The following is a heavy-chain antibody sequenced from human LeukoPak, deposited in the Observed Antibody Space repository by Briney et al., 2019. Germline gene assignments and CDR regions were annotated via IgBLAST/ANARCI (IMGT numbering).Heavy chain of an antibody. Sequence: ALVKVSCKASGGTFSSYAISWVRQAPGQGLEWMGRIIPIFGTANYAQKFQGRVTITTDESTSTAYMELSSLRSEDTAVYYCAGDMGAYYYDSSGYLASQNWGQGTLVTVSS. CDR2: IIPIFGTA. D-gene: IGHD3-22*01. V-gene: IGHV1-69*05. CDR3: AGDMGAYYYDSSGYLASQN. CDR1: GGTFSSYA. J-gene: IGHJ4*02.